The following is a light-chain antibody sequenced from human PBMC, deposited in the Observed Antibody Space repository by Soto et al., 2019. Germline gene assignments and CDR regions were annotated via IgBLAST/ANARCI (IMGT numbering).Light chain of an antibody. V-gene: IGLV2-14*03. CDR2: DVN. Sequence: QSALTQPASVSGSPGQSITISCTGTSSDIGAYNFVSWYQQHPRKAPKLMLYDVNIRPSGVSNRFSGSKSGNTASLTISGLQAEDEADYYCTSWTTSTTMIFGGGTKVTVL. CDR1: SSDIGAYNF. J-gene: IGLJ2*01. CDR3: TSWTTSTTMI.